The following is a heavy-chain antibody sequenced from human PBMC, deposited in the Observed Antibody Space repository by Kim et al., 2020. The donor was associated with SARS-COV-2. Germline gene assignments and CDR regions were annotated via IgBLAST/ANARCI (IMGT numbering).Heavy chain of an antibody. CDR3: ARAGRHYYYGSGSRPGKPYYYYGMDV. V-gene: IGHV1-69*13. J-gene: IGHJ6*02. CDR2: IIPIFGTA. CDR1: GGTFSSYA. Sequence: SVKVSCKASGGTFSSYAISWVRQAPGQGLEWMGGIIPIFGTANYAQKFQGRVTITADESTSTAYMELSSLRSEDTAVYYCARAGRHYYYGSGSRPGKPYYYYGMDVWGQGTTVTVSS. D-gene: IGHD3-10*01.